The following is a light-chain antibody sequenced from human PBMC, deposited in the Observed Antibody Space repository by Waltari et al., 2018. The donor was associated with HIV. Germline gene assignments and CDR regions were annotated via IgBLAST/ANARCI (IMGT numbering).Light chain of an antibody. CDR3: QQYDNVPVT. Sequence: DIQMTQSPSSLSASIGDRVTITCQASHDISSYLNWYQQKPGKAPKRLIYDASDVETGVPSRFSGSGAGTDFTFTISSLQPVDIATYYCQQYDNVPVTFGPGTKVEIK. V-gene: IGKV1-33*01. CDR2: DAS. J-gene: IGKJ3*01. CDR1: HDISSY.